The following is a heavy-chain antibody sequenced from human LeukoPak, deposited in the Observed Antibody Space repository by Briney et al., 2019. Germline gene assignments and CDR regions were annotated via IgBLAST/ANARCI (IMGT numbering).Heavy chain of an antibody. CDR1: GGSISSSSYY. Sequence: SETPSLTCTVSGGSISSSSYYWGWIRQPPGKGLEWIGSIYYSGSTYYNPSLKSRVTISVDTSKNQFSLKLSSVTAADTAVYYCARVSIAVAGVVGYYFDYWGQGTLVTVSS. CDR3: ARVSIAVAGVVGYYFDY. J-gene: IGHJ4*02. V-gene: IGHV4-39*07. CDR2: IYYSGST. D-gene: IGHD6-19*01.